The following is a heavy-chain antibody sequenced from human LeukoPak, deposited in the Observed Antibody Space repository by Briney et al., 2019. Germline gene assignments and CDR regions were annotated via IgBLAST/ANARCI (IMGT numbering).Heavy chain of an antibody. J-gene: IGHJ3*02. CDR2: IYSGGST. D-gene: IGHD5-18*01. V-gene: IGHV3-53*01. CDR1: GFTVSSNS. CDR3: AREAMVTNAFDI. Sequence: PGGSLRLSCAASGFTVSSNSMSWVRQAPGKGLEWVSVIYSGGSTYYADSVKGRFTLSRDDSKNKLYHQMNSLSAEDTAVYYCAREAMVTNAFDIWGQGTMVTVSS.